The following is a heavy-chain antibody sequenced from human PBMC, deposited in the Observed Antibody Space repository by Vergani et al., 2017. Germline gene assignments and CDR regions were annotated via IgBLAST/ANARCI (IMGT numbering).Heavy chain of an antibody. CDR2: IYYSGRT. D-gene: IGHD6-13*01. Sequence: QVQLQESGPGLVKPSETLSLTCTVSGGSISSYYWSWIRQPPGKGLEWIGYIYYSGRTNYNPSLKSRVTISVDTSKNQFSLKLSSVTAADTAVYYCARGEAAAGSDAFDIWGQGTMVTVSS. V-gene: IGHV4-59*01. J-gene: IGHJ3*02. CDR1: GGSISSYY. CDR3: ARGEAAAGSDAFDI.